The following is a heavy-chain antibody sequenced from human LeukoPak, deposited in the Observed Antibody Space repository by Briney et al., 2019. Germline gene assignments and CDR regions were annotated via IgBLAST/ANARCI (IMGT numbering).Heavy chain of an antibody. CDR1: GYTFTSYG. CDR2: ISAYNGNT. CDR3: ARAWTMVRGVINAFDI. Sequence: ASVKVSCKASGYTFTSYGISWVRQAPGQGLEWMGWISAYNGNTNYAQKLQGRVTMTTDTSTSTAYMELRSLRSDDTAVYYCARAWTMVRGVINAFDIWGQGTMVTASS. J-gene: IGHJ3*02. D-gene: IGHD3-10*01. V-gene: IGHV1-18*01.